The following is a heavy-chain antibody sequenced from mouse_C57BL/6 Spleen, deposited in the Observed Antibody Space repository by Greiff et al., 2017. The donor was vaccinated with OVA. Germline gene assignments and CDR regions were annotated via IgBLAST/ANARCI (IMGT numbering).Heavy chain of an antibody. CDR1: GYTFTSYW. Sequence: QVQLKQPGAELVKPGASVKLSCKASGYTFTSYWMHWVKQRPGQGLEWIGMIHPNSGSTNYNEKFKSKATLTVDKSSSTAYMQLSSLTSEDSAVYYCARSGANWDFDYWGQGTTLTVSS. D-gene: IGHD4-1*01. J-gene: IGHJ2*01. V-gene: IGHV1-64*01. CDR2: IHPNSGST. CDR3: ARSGANWDFDY.